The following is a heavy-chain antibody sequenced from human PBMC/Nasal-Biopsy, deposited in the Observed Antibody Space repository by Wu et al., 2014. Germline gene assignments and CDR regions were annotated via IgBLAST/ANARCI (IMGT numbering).Heavy chain of an antibody. J-gene: IGHJ6*02. CDR3: ARGGLPYYYYAMDV. CDR2: ISISGGSA. CDR1: GFTFTNYA. V-gene: IGHV3-23*01. Sequence: LRLSCAASGFTFTNYAMSWVRQAPGKGLEWVSSISISGGSAYLADSVKGRFTISRDNSKNMVYLQINSLRAEDTATYYCARGGLPYYYYAMDVWGQGTTVTVSS.